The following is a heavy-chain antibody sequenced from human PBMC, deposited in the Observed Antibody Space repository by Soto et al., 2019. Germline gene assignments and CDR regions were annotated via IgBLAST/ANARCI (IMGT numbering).Heavy chain of an antibody. CDR3: ARGVYLSLVRTGWFDP. V-gene: IGHV6-1*01. CDR2: TYYRSRWYH. D-gene: IGHD3-10*01. J-gene: IGHJ5*02. Sequence: WVRQAPGQGLEWLGRTYYRSRWYHDHAVSVKSRITINPDTSKNQFSLQLTSVTPEDTAVYYCARGVYLSLVRTGWFDPWGQGTLVTVSS.